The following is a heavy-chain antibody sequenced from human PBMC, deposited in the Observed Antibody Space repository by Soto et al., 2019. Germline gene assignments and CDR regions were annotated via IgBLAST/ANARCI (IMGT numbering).Heavy chain of an antibody. Sequence: SETLSLTCTVSGGSISSYYWSWIRQPPGKGLEWIGYIYYSGSTNYNPSLKSRVTISVDTSKNQFSLKLSSVTAADTAVYYCARDRGIQLFDYWGQGTLVTVYS. CDR2: IYYSGST. CDR1: GGSISSYY. D-gene: IGHD1-1*01. J-gene: IGHJ4*02. CDR3: ARDRGIQLFDY. V-gene: IGHV4-59*01.